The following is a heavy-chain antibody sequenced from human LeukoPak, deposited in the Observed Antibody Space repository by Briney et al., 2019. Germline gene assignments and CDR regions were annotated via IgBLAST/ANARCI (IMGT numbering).Heavy chain of an antibody. J-gene: IGHJ5*02. Sequence: ASVKVSCKASGYTFTSYDINWVRQATGQGLEWMGWMNPNSGNTGYAQKFQGRVTMTRNTSISTAYMELSSLRSEDTAVYYCATLGAMVADSRRGFDPWGQGTLVTVSS. CDR2: MNPNSGNT. V-gene: IGHV1-8*01. CDR3: ATLGAMVADSRRGFDP. CDR1: GYTFTSYD. D-gene: IGHD2-15*01.